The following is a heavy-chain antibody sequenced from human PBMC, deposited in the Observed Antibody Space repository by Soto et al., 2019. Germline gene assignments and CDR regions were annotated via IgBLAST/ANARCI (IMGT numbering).Heavy chain of an antibody. D-gene: IGHD3-16*01. CDR3: ARMATFGSLNWFDP. CDR2: FDPEDGEY. CDR1: GYTLTDLC. Sequence: ASVKVACKVSGYTLTDLCIHWVRQAPGKGLEWMGGFDPEDGEYIYTQKLQGRVTMTGDISVDTAYMELSSLRSDDTAIYYCARMATFGSLNWFDPWGQGTLVTVSS. V-gene: IGHV1-24*01. J-gene: IGHJ5*02.